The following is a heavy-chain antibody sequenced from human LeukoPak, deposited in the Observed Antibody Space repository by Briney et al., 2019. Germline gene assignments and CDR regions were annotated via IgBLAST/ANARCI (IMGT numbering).Heavy chain of an antibody. CDR3: ARLLKNFGELSGWFDP. J-gene: IGHJ5*02. Sequence: GGSLRLSCAASGFTFSSYEMNWVRQAPGKGLEWVSYISSSGSTIYYADSVKGRFTISRDNAKNSLYLQMNSLRAEDTAVYYCARLLKNFGELSGWFDPWGQGTLVTVSS. D-gene: IGHD3-10*01. CDR2: ISSSGSTI. CDR1: GFTFSSYE. V-gene: IGHV3-48*03.